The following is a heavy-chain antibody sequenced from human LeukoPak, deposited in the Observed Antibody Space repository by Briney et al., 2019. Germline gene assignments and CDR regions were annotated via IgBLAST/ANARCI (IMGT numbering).Heavy chain of an antibody. CDR3: ARARPSNLFDY. CDR2: ISGSGGST. V-gene: IGHV3-23*01. CDR1: GFTFSSYG. J-gene: IGHJ4*02. Sequence: GGTLRLSCAASGFTFSSYGMSWVRQAPGKGLEWVSAISGSGGSTYYADSVKGRFTISRDNSKNTLYLQMNSLRAEDTAVYCCARARPSNLFDYWGQGTLVTVSS.